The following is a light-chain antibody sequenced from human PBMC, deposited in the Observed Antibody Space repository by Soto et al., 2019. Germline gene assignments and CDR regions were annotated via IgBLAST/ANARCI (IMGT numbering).Light chain of an antibody. J-gene: IGLJ2*01. V-gene: IGLV1-44*01. CDR1: SSNIGSNP. Sequence: QSVLTQPPSASGTPGQRVTISCSGSSSNIGSNPVNWYQQLPGTAPKLFIHTNNQRPSGVPDRFSGSKSGTSGSLAISVLQSEDEADYYCAAWDNSLSALVFGGGTKLTVL. CDR3: AAWDNSLSALV. CDR2: TNN.